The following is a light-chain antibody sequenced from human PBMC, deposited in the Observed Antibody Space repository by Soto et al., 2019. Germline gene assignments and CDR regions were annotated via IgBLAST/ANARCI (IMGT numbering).Light chain of an antibody. V-gene: IGLV2-14*03. Sequence: QSALTLPASVSGSPGQSITIYCTGTSSDVGGYNYVAWYQQHPGKVPRLMIYEVSNRPSGVSNRFSGSKSGSTASLTISGLQAEDEADYYCISYTSRSTSYVFGTGTKVTVL. CDR3: ISYTSRSTSYV. CDR2: EVS. J-gene: IGLJ1*01. CDR1: SSDVGGYNY.